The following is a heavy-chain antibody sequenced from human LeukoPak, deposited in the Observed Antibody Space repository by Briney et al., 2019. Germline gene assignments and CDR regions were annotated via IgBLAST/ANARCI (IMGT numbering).Heavy chain of an antibody. V-gene: IGHV1-69*13. Sequence: SVKVSCKASGGTFSSYAISWVRQAPGQGLEWMGGIIPIFGTANYAQKFQGRVTITADESTSTAYMELSSLRSEDTAVYYCARDPGIVVVVAAPSGWFDPWGQGTLVTVSS. J-gene: IGHJ5*02. CDR1: GGTFSSYA. CDR3: ARDPGIVVVVAAPSGWFDP. D-gene: IGHD2-15*01. CDR2: IIPIFGTA.